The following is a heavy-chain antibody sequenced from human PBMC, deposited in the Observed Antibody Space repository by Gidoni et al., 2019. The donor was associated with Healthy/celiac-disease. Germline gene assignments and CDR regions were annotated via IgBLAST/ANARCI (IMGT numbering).Heavy chain of an antibody. Sequence: QLQLQASGPGLVKPSETLSLTCTVPGGSISSSSYYWGWIRQPPGKGLEWIGSIYYSGSTYYNPSLKSRVTISVDTSKNQFSLKLSSVTAADTAVYYCARGGRDGYNTPFDYWGQGTLVTVSS. V-gene: IGHV4-39*07. CDR1: GGSISSSSYY. D-gene: IGHD5-12*01. J-gene: IGHJ4*02. CDR2: IYYSGST. CDR3: ARGGRDGYNTPFDY.